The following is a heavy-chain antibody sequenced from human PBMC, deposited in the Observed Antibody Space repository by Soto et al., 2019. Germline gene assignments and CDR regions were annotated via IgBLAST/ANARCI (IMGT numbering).Heavy chain of an antibody. V-gene: IGHV3-7*05. CDR1: GFTFRTYW. J-gene: IGHJ6*02. D-gene: IGHD5-18*01. CDR3: ARDGSTSWYSYDYHGMDV. Sequence: EVQLVESGGGLVQPGGSLRLSCGASGFTFRTYWLSWVRRVPGKGLEWVANINQDGSEKKYVDSVKGRFTISRDNAKNSLYLQMSSLRAEDTALYYCARDGSTSWYSYDYHGMDVWGQGTTVTVSS. CDR2: INQDGSEK.